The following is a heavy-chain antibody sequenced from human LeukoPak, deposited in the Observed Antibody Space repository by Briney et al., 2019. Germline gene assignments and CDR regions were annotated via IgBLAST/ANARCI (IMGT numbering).Heavy chain of an antibody. J-gene: IGHJ4*02. CDR3: ARSIAAAGTFLDY. CDR2: ISSSSSYI. CDR1: GFTFSSYS. Sequence: GGSLRLSCAASGFTFSSYSMNWVRQAPGKGLEWVSSISSSSSYIYYADSVKGRFTISRDNAKNSLYLQMNSLRAEDTAVYNCARSIAAAGTFLDYWGQGTLVTVSS. D-gene: IGHD6-13*01. V-gene: IGHV3-21*01.